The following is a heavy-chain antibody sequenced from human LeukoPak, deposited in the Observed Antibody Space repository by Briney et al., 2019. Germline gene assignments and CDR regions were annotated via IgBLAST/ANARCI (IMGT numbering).Heavy chain of an antibody. CDR3: ARGYLDLSRIAVAGSPTD. V-gene: IGHV1-18*01. CDR1: GYTFTSYG. Sequence: ASVKVSCKASGYTFTSYGISWVRQAPGQGLEWMGWISAYNGNTNYAQKLQGRVTMTTDTSTSTAYMELRSLRSDDTAVYYCARGYLDLSRIAVAGSPTDWGQGTLVTVSS. J-gene: IGHJ4*02. D-gene: IGHD6-19*01. CDR2: ISAYNGNT.